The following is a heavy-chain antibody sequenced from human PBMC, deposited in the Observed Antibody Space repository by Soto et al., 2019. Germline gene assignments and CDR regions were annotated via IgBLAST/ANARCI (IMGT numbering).Heavy chain of an antibody. D-gene: IGHD1-1*01. CDR3: AGALENPYFYYGLNV. V-gene: IGHV3-30*03. J-gene: IGHJ6*02. CDR1: RFSFSSYG. Sequence: PRGSLRLSCAASRFSFSSYGIEWVRLAPGKGLEWVAATTYDGGIKHYVDSVKGRFTISRDNSKNTLYLQMNSLRVEDTATYYCAGALENPYFYYGLNVWGQGTTVTVSS. CDR2: TTYDGGIK.